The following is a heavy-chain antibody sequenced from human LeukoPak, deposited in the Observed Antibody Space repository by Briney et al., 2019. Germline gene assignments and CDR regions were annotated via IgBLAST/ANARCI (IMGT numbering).Heavy chain of an antibody. CDR1: GFTFSSYA. D-gene: IGHD3-16*02. Sequence: GGSLRLSCAASGFTFSSYAMSWVRHAPGKGLEWVSAISGSGGSTYYADSVKGRFTISRDNSKNTLYLQMNSLRAEDTAVYYCAKGGDYVWGSYRTTYYFDYWGQGTLVTVSS. CDR3: AKGGDYVWGSYRTTYYFDY. V-gene: IGHV3-23*01. J-gene: IGHJ4*02. CDR2: ISGSGGST.